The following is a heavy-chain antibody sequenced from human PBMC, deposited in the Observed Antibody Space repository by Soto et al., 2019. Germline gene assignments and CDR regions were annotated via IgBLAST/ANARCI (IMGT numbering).Heavy chain of an antibody. CDR2: INHSGST. CDR3: ARGMRTRNYDILTGYYTVRWFDP. D-gene: IGHD3-9*01. V-gene: IGHV4-34*01. J-gene: IGHJ5*02. Sequence: QVQLQQWGAGLLKPSETLSLTCAVYGGSFSGYYWSWIRQPPGKGLEWIGEINHSGSTNYNPSLKSRVTISVDTSKNQFSLKLSSVTAADTAVYYWARGMRTRNYDILTGYYTVRWFDPWGQGTLVTVSS. CDR1: GGSFSGYY.